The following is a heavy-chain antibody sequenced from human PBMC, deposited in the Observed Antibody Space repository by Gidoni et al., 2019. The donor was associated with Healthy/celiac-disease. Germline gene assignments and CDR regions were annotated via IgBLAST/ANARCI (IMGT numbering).Heavy chain of an antibody. V-gene: IGHV3-23*01. Sequence: EVQLLESGGGLVQPGGSLRLSCAASGFTFSSYAMIWVRQAPGKGLEWVSAISGSGGSTYYADSVKGRFTISRDNSKNTLYLQMNSLRAEDTAVYYCAKGGHYDFWSGYYHFSNWFDPWGQGTLVTVSS. CDR2: ISGSGGST. D-gene: IGHD3-3*01. CDR1: GFTFSSYA. CDR3: AKGGHYDFWSGYYHFSNWFDP. J-gene: IGHJ5*02.